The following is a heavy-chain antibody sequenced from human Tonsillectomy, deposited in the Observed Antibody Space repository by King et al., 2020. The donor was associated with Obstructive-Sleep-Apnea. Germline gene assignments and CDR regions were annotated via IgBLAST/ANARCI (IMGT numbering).Heavy chain of an antibody. J-gene: IGHJ4*02. CDR2: VYYSGST. CDR1: GGSISSYY. V-gene: IGHV4-59*08. CDR3: AISVDTAMVFDY. Sequence: VQLQESGPGLVKPSETLSLTCTVSGGSISSYYWSWIRPPPGKGLEWIGYVYYSGSTNYNPSLKSRVTISVDTSKKQFSLKLSSVTAADTAVYYCAISVDTAMVFDYWGQGTLVTVSS. D-gene: IGHD5-18*01.